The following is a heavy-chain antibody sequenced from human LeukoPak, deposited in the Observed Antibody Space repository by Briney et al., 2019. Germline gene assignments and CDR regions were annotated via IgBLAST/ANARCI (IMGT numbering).Heavy chain of an antibody. CDR3: ARVLLGAYCGGDCCRDDAFDI. J-gene: IGHJ3*02. CDR1: GGSFSGYY. CDR2: INHSGST. D-gene: IGHD2-21*02. Sequence: SETLSLTCAVYGGSFSGYYWSWICQPPGKGLEWIGEINHSGSTNYNPSLKSRVTISVDTSKNQFSLKLSSVTAADTAVYYCARVLLGAYCGGDCCRDDAFDIWGQGTMVTVSS. V-gene: IGHV4-34*01.